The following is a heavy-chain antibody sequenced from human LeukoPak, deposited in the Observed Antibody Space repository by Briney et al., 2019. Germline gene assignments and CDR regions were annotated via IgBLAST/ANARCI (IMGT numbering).Heavy chain of an antibody. D-gene: IGHD3-22*01. CDR3: AKRYYDSSGYYFFDY. Sequence: GGSLRLSCAASGFTLSSYAMSWVRQAPGKGLEWVAATSSSDAGTYHADSVRGRFTISRDNSKNTLYLQMNSLRAEDAAVYYCAKRYYDSSGYYFFDYWGQGTLVTVSS. J-gene: IGHJ4*02. CDR1: GFTLSSYA. CDR2: TSSSDAGT. V-gene: IGHV3-23*01.